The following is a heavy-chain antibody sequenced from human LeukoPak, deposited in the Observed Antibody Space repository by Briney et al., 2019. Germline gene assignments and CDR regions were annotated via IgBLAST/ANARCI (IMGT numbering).Heavy chain of an antibody. Sequence: SETLSLTCSVSGGSISGYYWTWVRQPPGKGLEWIGYIYYSGSTYYNPSLKSRVTISVDTSKNQFSLKLSSVTAADTAVYYCARTGVVPAAMVDYWGQGTLVTVSS. J-gene: IGHJ4*02. V-gene: IGHV4-59*06. CDR2: IYYSGST. CDR1: GGSISGYY. D-gene: IGHD2-2*01. CDR3: ARTGVVPAAMVDY.